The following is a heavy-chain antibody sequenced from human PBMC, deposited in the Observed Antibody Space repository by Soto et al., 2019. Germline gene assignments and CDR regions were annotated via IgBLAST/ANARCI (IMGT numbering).Heavy chain of an antibody. CDR2: ISGSADST. J-gene: IGHJ6*02. CDR1: GFTFSSFA. CDR3: AKTRGAMIYAISVYGMDV. V-gene: IGHV3-23*01. D-gene: IGHD2-8*01. Sequence: EVQLLESGGGLVQPGGSLRLSCAASGFTFSSFALNWVRQAPGKGLEWVSIISGSADSTFYADSVKGRFTISRDNSKNMLYLQINSLIAEDTAVYYCAKTRGAMIYAISVYGMDVWGQGTTVTVSS.